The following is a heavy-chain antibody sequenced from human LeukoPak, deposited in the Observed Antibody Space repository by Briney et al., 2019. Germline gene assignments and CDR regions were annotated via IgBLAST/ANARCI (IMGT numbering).Heavy chain of an antibody. CDR3: ARHPKVVVAARGWVDP. V-gene: IGHV4-34*01. J-gene: IGHJ5*02. D-gene: IGHD2-15*01. CDR1: GGSFSGYY. CDR2: INHSGST. Sequence: PSETLSLTCSVYGGSFSGYYWSWIRQPPGEGLEWIGEINHSGSTNYNPSLKSRVTISVDTSKNQFSLKLSSVTAADTAVYYCARHPKVVVAARGWVDPGGQGTLVTVSA.